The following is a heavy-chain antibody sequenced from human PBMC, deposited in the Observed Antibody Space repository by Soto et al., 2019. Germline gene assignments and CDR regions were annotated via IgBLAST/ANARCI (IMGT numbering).Heavy chain of an antibody. D-gene: IGHD6-6*01. V-gene: IGHV1-69*13. J-gene: IGHJ6*02. CDR1: GGTFSSYA. CDR3: ARDGIAARANYYYYGMDV. CDR2: IIPIFGTA. Sequence: SVKVSCKASGGTFSSYAISWVRQAPGQGLEWMGGIIPIFGTANYAQKFQGRVTITADESTSTAYMELSSLRSEDTAVYYCARDGIAARANYYYYGMDVWGQGTTVTVSS.